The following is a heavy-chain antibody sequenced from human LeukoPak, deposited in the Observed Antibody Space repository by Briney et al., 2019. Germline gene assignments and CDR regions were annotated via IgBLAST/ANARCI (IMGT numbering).Heavy chain of an antibody. J-gene: IGHJ4*02. CDR3: ASSPAVEGDY. V-gene: IGHV3-74*01. CDR2: INSDGSST. D-gene: IGHD6-19*01. Sequence: GVSLRLSCAASGFTFSSYWMHWVRQAPGEGLVWVSRINSDGSSTDYADSVKGRFTISRDNAKNTLYLQMNSLRGEDTAVYYCASSPAVEGDYWGQGTLVTVSS. CDR1: GFTFSSYW.